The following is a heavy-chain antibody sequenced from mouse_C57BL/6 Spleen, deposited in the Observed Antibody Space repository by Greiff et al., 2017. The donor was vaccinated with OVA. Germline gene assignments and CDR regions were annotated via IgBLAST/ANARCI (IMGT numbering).Heavy chain of an antibody. CDR1: GFTFSDYG. Sequence: DVKLVESGGGLVKPGGSLKLSCAASGFTFSDYGMHWVRQAPEKGLEWVAYISSGSSTIYYADTVKGRFTISRDNAKNTLFLQMTSLRSEDTAMYYCARGGWDMIYWYLDVWGTGTTVTGSS. J-gene: IGHJ1*03. V-gene: IGHV5-17*01. CDR3: ARGGWDMIYWYLDV. D-gene: IGHD4-1*01. CDR2: ISSGSSTI.